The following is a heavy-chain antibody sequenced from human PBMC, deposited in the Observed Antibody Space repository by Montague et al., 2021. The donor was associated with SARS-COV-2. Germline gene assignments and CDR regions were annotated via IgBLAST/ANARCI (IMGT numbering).Heavy chain of an antibody. Sequence: PALVKPTQTLTLTCTFSGFSLSTSGVGVGWIRQPPGKALEWLALIYWDDGRRYNPSLKSRLTITKDTSKNQVVLTMTNMDPVDTATYYCAHLVGYGWGSYTDYWGQGTLVTVSS. CDR2: IYWDDGR. V-gene: IGHV2-5*02. J-gene: IGHJ4*02. CDR3: AHLVGYGWGSYTDY. CDR1: GFSLSTSGVG. D-gene: IGHD3-10*01.